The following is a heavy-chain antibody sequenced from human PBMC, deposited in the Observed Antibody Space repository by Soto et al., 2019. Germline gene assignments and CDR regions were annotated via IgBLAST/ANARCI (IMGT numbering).Heavy chain of an antibody. D-gene: IGHD2-2*02. CDR2: IIPIFDIP. CDR1: GGTFINYG. J-gene: IGHJ5*02. V-gene: IGHV1-69*01. CDR3: ARTPFVVVPAAIHPRSLGWFDP. Sequence: QVQLVQSGAEVKKPGSSVKVSCKAPGGTFINYGISWVRQAPGQGLEWMGGIIPIFDIPNYAQKFQGRVTITADESTSTAYMELNSLKSEDTAVYYCARTPFVVVPAAIHPRSLGWFDPWGQGTLVTVSS.